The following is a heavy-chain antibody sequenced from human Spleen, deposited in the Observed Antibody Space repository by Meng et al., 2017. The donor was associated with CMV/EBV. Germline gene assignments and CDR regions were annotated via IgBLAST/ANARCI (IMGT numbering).Heavy chain of an antibody. CDR2: VNHSENI. CDR3: ARGSNWYQLGSDY. V-gene: IGHV4-34*01. D-gene: IGHD6-13*01. Sequence: GSLRLSCAASGFSFSSYGMSWVRQAPGKGLEWIGEVNHSENISYNPSLKSRVSISIDTSKNHFSLKLTSVTAADTAVYYCARGSNWYQLGSDYWGQGTQVTVSS. J-gene: IGHJ4*02. CDR1: GFSFSSYG.